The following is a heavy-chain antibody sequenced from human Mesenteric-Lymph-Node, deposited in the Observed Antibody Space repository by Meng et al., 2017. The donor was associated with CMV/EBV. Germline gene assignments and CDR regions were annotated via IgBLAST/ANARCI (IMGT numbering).Heavy chain of an antibody. J-gene: IGHJ6*02. CDR2: VYYSGST. V-gene: IGHV4-39*07. CDR1: GGSISSSSYY. Sequence: SETLSLTCTVSGGSISSSSYYWGWIRQSPGKGLEWIGSVYYSGSTYYNPSLKSRVTISVDTSENQFSLRLSSVTAADTAVYYCAREPYFCSSTSCYGPQTKYYNYGMDVWGQGTRVTVSS. CDR3: AREPYFCSSTSCYGPQTKYYNYGMDV. D-gene: IGHD2-2*01.